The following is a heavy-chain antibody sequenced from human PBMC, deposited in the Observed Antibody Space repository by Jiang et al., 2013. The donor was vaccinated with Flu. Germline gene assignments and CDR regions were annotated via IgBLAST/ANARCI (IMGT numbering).Heavy chain of an antibody. V-gene: IGHV4-59*01. CDR1: GGSINNYY. CDR3: AKGYSGVGFDP. J-gene: IGHJ5*02. CDR2: IYYSGST. Sequence: GLVKPSETLSLTCTVSGGSINNYYWNWIRQPPGKGLEWIGYIYYSGSTNYNPSLKSRVTISVDTSKNQFSLKLSSVTAADTAVYYCAKGYSGVGFDPWGQGTLVTVSS. D-gene: IGHD5-12*01.